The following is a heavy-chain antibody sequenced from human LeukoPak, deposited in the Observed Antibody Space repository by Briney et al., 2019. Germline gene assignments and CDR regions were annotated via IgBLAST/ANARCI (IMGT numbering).Heavy chain of an antibody. D-gene: IGHD3-10*01. CDR3: ANPGAMVRGVMNWFDP. CDR2: ISGSGGST. V-gene: IGHV3-23*01. CDR1: GGSISSSSYY. Sequence: ETLSLTCTVSGGSISSSSYYWGWIRQPPGKGLEWVSAISGSGGSTYYADSVKGRFTISRDNSKNTLYLQMNSLRAEDTAVYYCANPGAMVRGVMNWFDPWGQGTLVTVSS. J-gene: IGHJ5*02.